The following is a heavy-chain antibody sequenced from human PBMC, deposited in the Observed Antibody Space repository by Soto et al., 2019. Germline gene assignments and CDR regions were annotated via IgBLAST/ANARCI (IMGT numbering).Heavy chain of an antibody. CDR1: GGSISSSSYY. CDR3: ARVFRNWFDP. Sequence: SETLSLTXTVSGGSISSSSYYWGWIRQPPGKGLEWIGSIYYSGSTYYNPSLKSRVTISVDTSKNQFSLKLSSVTAADTAVYYCARVFRNWFDPWGQGTLVTVSS. J-gene: IGHJ5*02. CDR2: IYYSGST. D-gene: IGHD3-10*01. V-gene: IGHV4-39*01.